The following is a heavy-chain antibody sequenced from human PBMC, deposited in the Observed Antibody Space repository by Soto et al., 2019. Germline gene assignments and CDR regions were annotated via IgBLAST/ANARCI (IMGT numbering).Heavy chain of an antibody. Sequence: SVKVSCKASGGTFSSYAISWVRQAPGQGLEWMGGIIPIFGTANYAQKFQGRVTITADESTSTAYMELSSLRSEDTAVYYCARIPVGSSSSLRRFDPWGQGTLVTVSS. D-gene: IGHD6-6*01. CDR1: GGTFSSYA. CDR3: ARIPVGSSSSLRRFDP. CDR2: IIPIFGTA. J-gene: IGHJ5*02. V-gene: IGHV1-69*13.